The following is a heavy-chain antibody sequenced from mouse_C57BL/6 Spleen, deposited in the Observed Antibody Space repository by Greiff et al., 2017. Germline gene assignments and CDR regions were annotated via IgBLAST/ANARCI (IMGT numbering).Heavy chain of an antibody. V-gene: IGHV1-52*01. Sequence: QVQLQQPGAELVRPGSSVKLSCKASGYTFTSYWMHWVKQRPIQGLEWIGNIDPSDSETHYNQKFKDKATLTVYKSSSTAYMQLSSLTSEDSAVYYCASGAITTVVPYAMDYWGQGTSVTVSS. J-gene: IGHJ4*01. CDR2: IDPSDSET. CDR3: ASGAITTVVPYAMDY. CDR1: GYTFTSYW. D-gene: IGHD1-1*01.